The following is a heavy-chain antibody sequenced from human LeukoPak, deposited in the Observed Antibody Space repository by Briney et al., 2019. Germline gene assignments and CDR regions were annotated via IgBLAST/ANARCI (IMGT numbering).Heavy chain of an antibody. CDR1: GLTVSSSY. CDR3: ARNILCAVDI. J-gene: IGHJ3*02. CDR2: IYNDGST. Sequence: GGSLRLCCAASGLTVSSSYMSWVRKAPGKVLEWVSIIYNDGSTYYADSMKGRFTISSDNSKNTPYLQVNSLKAADTAMYYCARNILCAVDIWGQGTMVTVSS. V-gene: IGHV3-53*01.